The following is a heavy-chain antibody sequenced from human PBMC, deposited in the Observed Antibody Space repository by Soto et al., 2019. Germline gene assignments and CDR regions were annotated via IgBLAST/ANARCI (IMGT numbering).Heavy chain of an antibody. D-gene: IGHD3-10*01. CDR2: INQDGSEK. J-gene: IGHJ4*02. CDR1: VFTFSSYW. V-gene: IGHV3-7*01. Sequence: EVYLVESGGGLVQPGASLRLSCAASVFTFSSYWMTWVRQAPGKGLEWVANINQDGSEKYYVDSVRGRFSISRDNAKNSLSLQMSSLRAEDTAVYYCAKDLTYYGSAPGSDYNPISEAYWGQGTLVTVSS. CDR3: AKDLTYYGSAPGSDYNPISEAY.